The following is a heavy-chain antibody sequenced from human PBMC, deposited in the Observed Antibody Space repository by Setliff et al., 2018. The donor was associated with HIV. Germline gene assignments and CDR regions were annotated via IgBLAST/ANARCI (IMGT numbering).Heavy chain of an antibody. D-gene: IGHD2-8*01. CDR1: GGSISGYY. CDR2: IYTRGST. V-gene: IGHV4-4*09. Sequence: SETLSLTCTVAGGSISGYYWGWIRQPPGKGLEWIGYIYTRGSTNYNPSLKSRVTISVDTSKNQFSLKLTSVTAADTAVYYCARRSAGMYANSIDYWGQGTLVTVSS. CDR3: ARRSAGMYANSIDY. J-gene: IGHJ4*02.